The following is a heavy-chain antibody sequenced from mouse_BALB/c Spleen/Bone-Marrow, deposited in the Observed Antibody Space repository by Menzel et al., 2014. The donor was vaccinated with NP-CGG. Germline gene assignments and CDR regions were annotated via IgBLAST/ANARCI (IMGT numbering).Heavy chain of an antibody. CDR2: IYPGNSDT. V-gene: IGHV1-5*01. CDR3: TRVYYYGSAWFAY. D-gene: IGHD1-1*01. Sequence: VQLKESGTVLARPGASVKMSCKASGYTFTSYWMHWVKQRPGQGLEWIGAIYPGNSDTSYNQKFKGKAKLTAVTSTGTAYMELSSLTNEDSAVYYCTRVYYYGSAWFAYWGQGTLVTVSA. CDR1: GYTFTSYW. J-gene: IGHJ3*01.